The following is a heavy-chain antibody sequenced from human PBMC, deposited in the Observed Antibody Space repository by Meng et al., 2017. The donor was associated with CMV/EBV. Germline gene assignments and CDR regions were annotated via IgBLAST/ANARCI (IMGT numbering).Heavy chain of an antibody. CDR3: ARVGRTSCYDY. CDR1: GGSISSGDYY. V-gene: IGHV4-30-4*08. J-gene: IGHJ4*02. CDR2: IYYSGST. D-gene: IGHD2-2*01. Sequence: QVQLQDAGPGLVKPSQTLSLTCTVSGGSISSGDYYWSWIRQPPGKGLEWIGYIYYSGSTYYNPSLKSRVTISVDTSKNQFSLELSSVTAADTAVYYCARVGRTSCYDYWGQGTLVTVSS.